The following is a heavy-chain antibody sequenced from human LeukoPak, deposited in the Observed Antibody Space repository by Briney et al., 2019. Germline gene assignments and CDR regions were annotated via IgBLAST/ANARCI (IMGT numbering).Heavy chain of an antibody. D-gene: IGHD2-8*01. CDR2: MNPNSGNT. V-gene: IGHV1-8*02. CDR1: GYTFTGYY. CDR3: ARARLRGYYYMDV. J-gene: IGHJ6*03. Sequence: ASVKVSCKASGYTFTGYYMHWVRQATGQGLEWTGWMNPNSGNTGYAQKFQGRVTMTRNTSISTAYMELSSLRSEDTAVYYCARARLRGYYYMDVWGKGTTVTISS.